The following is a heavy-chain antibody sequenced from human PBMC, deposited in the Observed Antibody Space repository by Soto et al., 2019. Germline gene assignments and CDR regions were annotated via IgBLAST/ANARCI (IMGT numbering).Heavy chain of an antibody. CDR3: ARRRYCGYDCYHKHYYGMDV. D-gene: IGHD2-21*01. J-gene: IGHJ6*02. CDR1: GDTFSSYA. Sequence: QVPLVQSGAELKKTGSSVKVSCRASGDTFSSYAVNWVRQAPGRGLERMGRIITVLGTTDYAQNFKGRLTITAEKSTKTVYMELSSLRSEDTAVYYCARRRYCGYDCYHKHYYGMDVWGQGTTVTVAS. CDR2: IITVLGTT. V-gene: IGHV1-69*08.